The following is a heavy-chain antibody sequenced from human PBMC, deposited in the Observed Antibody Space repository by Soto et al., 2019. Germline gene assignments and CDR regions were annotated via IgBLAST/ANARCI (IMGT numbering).Heavy chain of an antibody. D-gene: IGHD2-15*01. V-gene: IGHV3-48*03. CDR3: AIPDRKTPGQVRDY. CDR2: LSYSGSTI. J-gene: IGHJ4*02. CDR1: GFSFSNYD. Sequence: EVELVESGGGLVQPGGSVRLSCAASGFSFSNYDMNWVRQAPGKGLEWISFLSYSGSTIHYSDSVKGRFTISRDNAKNSLYLQMNSLRAEDTAVYYCAIPDRKTPGQVRDYWGQGILVTVSS.